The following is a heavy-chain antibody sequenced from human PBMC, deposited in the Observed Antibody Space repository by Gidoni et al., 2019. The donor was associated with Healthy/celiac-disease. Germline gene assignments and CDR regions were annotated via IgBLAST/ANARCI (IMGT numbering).Heavy chain of an antibody. CDR1: GGSISSGGYS. CDR3: AREGSGSYNWYYGMDV. J-gene: IGHJ6*02. V-gene: IGHV4-31*03. Sequence: QVQLQESGPGLVKPSQTLSLTCTVSGGSISSGGYSWSWIRQHPGKGLEWIGYIYYSGSTYYNPSLKSRVTISVDTSKNQFSLKLSSVTAADTAVYYCAREGSGSYNWYYGMDVWGQGTTVTVSS. D-gene: IGHD3-10*01. CDR2: IYYSGST.